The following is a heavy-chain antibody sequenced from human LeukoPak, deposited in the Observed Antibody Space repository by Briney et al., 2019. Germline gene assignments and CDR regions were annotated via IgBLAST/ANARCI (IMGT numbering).Heavy chain of an antibody. CDR1: GYTYTNYW. Sequence: GESLKISCKGSGYTYTNYWIGWVRQMPGKGLEWMGTIYPSDSTTRYSPSFQGQVTISADKSFSTAYLQWSSLKASDTGMYYCERRYCSSFACFSPLDYWGQGTLVTVSS. V-gene: IGHV5-51*01. CDR2: IYPSDSTT. J-gene: IGHJ4*02. CDR3: ERRYCSSFACFSPLDY. D-gene: IGHD2-2*01.